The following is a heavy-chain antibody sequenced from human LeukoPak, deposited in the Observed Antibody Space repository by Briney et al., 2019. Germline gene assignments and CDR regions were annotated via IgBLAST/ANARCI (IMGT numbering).Heavy chain of an antibody. Sequence: ASVKVSCKASGYTFTRYYMHWVRQAPGQGLEWMGWINPNSGGTKYAQKFQGRVTMTRDTSISTAYMELSRLRSDDTAVYYCARDAEKFYYDSSGYYSDYWGQGTLVTVSS. J-gene: IGHJ4*02. CDR2: INPNSGGT. V-gene: IGHV1-2*02. CDR1: GYTFTRYY. D-gene: IGHD3-22*01. CDR3: ARDAEKFYYDSSGYYSDY.